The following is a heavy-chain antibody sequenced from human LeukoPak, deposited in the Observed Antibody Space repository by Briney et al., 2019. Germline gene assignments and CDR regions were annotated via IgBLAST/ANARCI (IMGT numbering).Heavy chain of an antibody. CDR3: ARGSSGWYSHLGY. CDR2: IQVSGST. Sequence: SETLSLTCTVSGGSISSAPYFWSWIRQAAGKGLEWIGRIQVSGSTDYNPSLKSRLTMSVDTSKNQFSLHLKSVTAADTAVYYCARGSSGWYSHLGYWGQGTLVTVSS. V-gene: IGHV4-61*02. D-gene: IGHD6-19*01. CDR1: GGSISSAPYF. J-gene: IGHJ4*02.